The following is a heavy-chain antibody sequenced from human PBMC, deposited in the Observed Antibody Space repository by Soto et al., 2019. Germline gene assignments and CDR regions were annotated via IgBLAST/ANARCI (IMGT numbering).Heavy chain of an antibody. CDR3: AGDYGDYDDY. J-gene: IGHJ4*02. Sequence: QVQLQESGPGLVKPSQTLSLTCTVSGGSISSGGYYWSWILQHPGKALEWIGDISYSGSTYYNPSLKSRVPISVDTSKNQFSLKLSSVTAADTAVDYCAGDYGDYDDYWGQGTLVTVSS. CDR1: GGSISSGGYY. CDR2: ISYSGST. D-gene: IGHD4-17*01. V-gene: IGHV4-31*03.